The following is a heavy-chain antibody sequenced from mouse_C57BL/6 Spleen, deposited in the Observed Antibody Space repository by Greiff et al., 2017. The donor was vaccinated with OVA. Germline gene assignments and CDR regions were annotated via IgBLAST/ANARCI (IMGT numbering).Heavy chain of an antibody. J-gene: IGHJ2*01. CDR3: ARGASDYFDY. V-gene: IGHV1-82*01. CDR2: LYPGDGDT. Sequence: QVQLQQSGPELVKPGASVKISCKASGYAFSSSWMNWVKQRPGKGLEWIGRLYPGDGDTNYNGKFKGKATLTADKSSSTAYMQLSSLTSEDSAVYFCARGASDYFDYWGQGTTLTVSS. CDR1: GYAFSSSW.